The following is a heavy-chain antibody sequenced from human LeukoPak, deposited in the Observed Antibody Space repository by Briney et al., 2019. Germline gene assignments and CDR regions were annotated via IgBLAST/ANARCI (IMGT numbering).Heavy chain of an antibody. CDR2: ISYDGSNK. CDR3: AKIPDYGDSKTVRENYFDY. J-gene: IGHJ4*02. Sequence: GGSLRLSCAASGFTFSSYGMHWVRQAPGKGLEWVAVISYDGSNKYYADSVKGRFTISRDNSKNTLYLQMNSLRAEDTAVYYCAKIPDYGDSKTVRENYFDYWGQGTLITVPS. D-gene: IGHD4-17*01. V-gene: IGHV3-30*18. CDR1: GFTFSSYG.